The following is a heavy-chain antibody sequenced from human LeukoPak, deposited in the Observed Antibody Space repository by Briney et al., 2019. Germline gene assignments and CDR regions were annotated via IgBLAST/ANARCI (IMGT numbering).Heavy chain of an antibody. Sequence: KSGGSLRLSCAASGFTFDDYAMHWVRQAPGKGLEWVSGISWNSGSIGYADSVKGRFTISRDNSKNTLYLQMNSLRAEDTAVYYCARDFYYDSSGYYLDYWGQGTLVTVSS. D-gene: IGHD3-22*01. CDR2: ISWNSGSI. V-gene: IGHV3-9*01. CDR3: ARDFYYDSSGYYLDY. CDR1: GFTFDDYA. J-gene: IGHJ4*02.